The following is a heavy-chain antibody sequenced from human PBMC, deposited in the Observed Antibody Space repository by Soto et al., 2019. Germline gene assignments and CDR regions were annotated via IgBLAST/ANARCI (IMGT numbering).Heavy chain of an antibody. V-gene: IGHV4-31*11. Sequence: SETLSLTCAVSGGSISSGGYSWSWIRQHPGKGLEWIGYIYYSGSTYYNPSLKSRVTISVDTSKNQFSLKLSSVTAADTAVYYCARAPKLLWFGELLGSNFDYWGQGTLVTVSS. D-gene: IGHD3-10*01. CDR3: ARAPKLLWFGELLGSNFDY. CDR2: IYYSGST. CDR1: GGSISSGGYS. J-gene: IGHJ4*02.